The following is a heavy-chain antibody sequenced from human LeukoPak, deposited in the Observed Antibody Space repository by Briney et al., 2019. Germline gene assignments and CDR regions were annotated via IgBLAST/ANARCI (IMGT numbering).Heavy chain of an antibody. Sequence: GGSLRLSCAASGFTFSSYAMSWVRQAPGKGLEWVSAISGSGGSTYYADSVKGRFTISRDNSKNTLYLQMNSLRAEDTAVYYCAKVSPCNYYDSSGYFDYWGQGALVTVSS. CDR3: AKVSPCNYYDSSGYFDY. CDR2: ISGSGGST. D-gene: IGHD3-22*01. J-gene: IGHJ4*02. V-gene: IGHV3-23*01. CDR1: GFTFSSYA.